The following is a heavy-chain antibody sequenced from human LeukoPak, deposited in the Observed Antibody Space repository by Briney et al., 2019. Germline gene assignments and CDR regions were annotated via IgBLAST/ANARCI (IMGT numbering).Heavy chain of an antibody. CDR3: ARDFDYYDTPGSFDY. J-gene: IGHJ4*02. V-gene: IGHV3-20*04. Sequence: GGSLRLSCEASGFIFSNYWMAWVRQAPGKGLEWVSGINWNGGSTGYADSVKGRFTISRDNAKNSLYLQMNSLRAEDTALYYCARDFDYYDTPGSFDYWGQGTLVTVSS. CDR1: GFIFSNYW. CDR2: INWNGGST. D-gene: IGHD3-22*01.